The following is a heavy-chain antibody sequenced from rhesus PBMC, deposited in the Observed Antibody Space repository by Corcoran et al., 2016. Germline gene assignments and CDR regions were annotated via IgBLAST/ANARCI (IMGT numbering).Heavy chain of an antibody. CDR1: GGSFSGYY. Sequence: QVQLQASGPGLVKPSETLSLTCAVSGGSFSGYYGGWIRQPPGKGLEWIGYISGSSGSTDYNPSLKSRVTISTDTSKNQFSLKLSSVTAADTAVYYCARVSYIFGLDSWGQGVVVTVSS. CDR3: ARVSYIFGLDS. D-gene: IGHD4-23*01. CDR2: ISGSSGST. V-gene: IGHV4-165*01. J-gene: IGHJ6*01.